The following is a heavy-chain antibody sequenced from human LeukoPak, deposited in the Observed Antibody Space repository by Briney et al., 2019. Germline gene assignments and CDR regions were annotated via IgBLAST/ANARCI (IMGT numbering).Heavy chain of an antibody. J-gene: IGHJ4*02. CDR1: GFTFSSYS. CDR2: ISSSSSYI. CDR3: GRDSTNFDH. V-gene: IGHV3-21*01. Sequence: PGGSLRLSCAASGFTFSSYSMNWVRHAPGEGLECVSSISSSSSYIYYADSVKGRFTIYRDNAKNSLYLQMTSLRYEDTAVYYCGRDSTNFDHWGQGTLVTVSS.